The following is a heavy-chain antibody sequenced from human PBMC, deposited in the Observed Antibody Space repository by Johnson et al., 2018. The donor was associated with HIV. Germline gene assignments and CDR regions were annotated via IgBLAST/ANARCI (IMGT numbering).Heavy chain of an antibody. CDR2: ISSSGRTI. CDR1: GFTFSDYY. V-gene: IGHV3-11*04. D-gene: IGHD3-9*01. CDR3: VREEGNDILTRGDAFDI. J-gene: IGHJ3*02. Sequence: QVQLVESGGGLVQPGGSLRLSCAASGFTFSDYYMTWIRQAPGKGLEWVSYISSSGRTIYYVDSVKGRFTISRDNAKNSLYLQMNSLRAEDTAVYYCVREEGNDILTRGDAFDIWGQGTLVTVSS.